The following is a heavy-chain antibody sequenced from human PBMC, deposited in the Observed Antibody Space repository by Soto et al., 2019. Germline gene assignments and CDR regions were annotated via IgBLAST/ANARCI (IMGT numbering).Heavy chain of an antibody. CDR3: ARVGPTGWFDP. V-gene: IGHV1-2*02. CDR2: INTKTGGT. CDR1: GYSFTDYY. Sequence: QVHLVQSGAEVKKPGASVKVSCKASGYSFTDYYMHWVRQAPGQGLEWMGWINTKTGGTNYAQRVQGRVTMTGDTSINTAYMELSRLRSDDTAVCCGARVGPTGWFDPWGQGTVVTVSS. J-gene: IGHJ5*02.